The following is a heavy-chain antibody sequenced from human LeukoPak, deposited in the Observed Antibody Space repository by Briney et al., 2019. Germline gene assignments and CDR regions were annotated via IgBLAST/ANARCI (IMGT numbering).Heavy chain of an antibody. CDR1: GFTFSSYW. J-gene: IGHJ6*03. D-gene: IGHD3-10*01. CDR3: ARVVGGSYYYFYMDV. Sequence: GGSLRLSCAASGFTFSSYWMHWVRQAPGRGLVWVSRIDTDGSSTTYADSVRGRFTISRDNAKNTVYLQMNSLRAEDTAVYYCARVVGGSYYYFYMDVWGKGTTVTISS. V-gene: IGHV3-74*01. CDR2: IDTDGSST.